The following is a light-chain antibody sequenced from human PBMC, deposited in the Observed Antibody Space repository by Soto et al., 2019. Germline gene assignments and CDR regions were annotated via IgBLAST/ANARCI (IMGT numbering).Light chain of an antibody. J-gene: IGKJ5*01. V-gene: IGKV3D-15*01. Sequence: TQSPDTLSLSTGERATLSCRASQFVSSNLAWYQQKPGQAPRLLIYGASTRATGIPARFSGSGSGTEFTLTISNLQSEDFAVYFCQQYHNWPPITFGQGTRLEIK. CDR1: QFVSSN. CDR3: QQYHNWPPIT. CDR2: GAS.